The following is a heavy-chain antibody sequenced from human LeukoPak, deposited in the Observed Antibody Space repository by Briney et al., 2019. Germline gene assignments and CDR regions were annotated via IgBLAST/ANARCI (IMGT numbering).Heavy chain of an antibody. D-gene: IGHD6-13*01. CDR3: AREFQLVAEAGGAHGMDV. CDR1: GYIFTRYG. V-gene: IGHV1-18*01. CDR2: ISAYNGNT. J-gene: IGHJ6*02. Sequence: GASVKVSCKASGYIFTRYGISWVRQAPGQGLEWMGWISAYNGNTNYAQKLQGRVTMTTDTSTSTAYMELRSLRSDDTAVYYCAREFQLVAEAGGAHGMDVWGQGTTVTVSS.